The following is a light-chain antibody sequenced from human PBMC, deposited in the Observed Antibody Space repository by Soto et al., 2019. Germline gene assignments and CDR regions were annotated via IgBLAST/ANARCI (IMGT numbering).Light chain of an antibody. V-gene: IGKV3-11*01. J-gene: IGKJ4*01. CDR2: DAS. CDR1: QSLGHF. CDR3: QQFSSYPLT. Sequence: EIVLAQSPATLSLSPGESATLSCRASQSLGHFLVWYQQKPGQAPRLLIYDASSRATGIPDRFSGGGSGTDFTLTISRLVPEDFAVYYCQQFSSYPLTFGGGTKVEIK.